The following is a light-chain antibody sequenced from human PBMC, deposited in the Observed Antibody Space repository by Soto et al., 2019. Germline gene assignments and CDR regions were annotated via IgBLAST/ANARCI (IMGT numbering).Light chain of an antibody. V-gene: IGLV2-14*01. CDR1: SSDVGGYDY. Sequence: QSALTQPASVSGSPGQSINISCTGTSSDVGGYDYVSWYQQHPGKAPKLMIYEVSNRPSGVSNRFSGSKFGNTASLTISGLQAEDEADYYCSSYTSSTIYVFGTGTKRTVL. J-gene: IGLJ1*01. CDR3: SSYTSSTIYV. CDR2: EVS.